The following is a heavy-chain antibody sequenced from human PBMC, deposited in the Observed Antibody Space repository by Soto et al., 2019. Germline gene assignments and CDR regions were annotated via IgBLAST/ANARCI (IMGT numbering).Heavy chain of an antibody. CDR1: GFTFSTYA. CDR3: AKDIAAVAGTATYFDY. J-gene: IGHJ4*02. V-gene: IGHV3-23*01. CDR2: VSGSGGTT. Sequence: EVQLLESGGGLVQPGGSLRLSCAASGFTFSTYAMSWVRQAPGKGLEWVSAVSGSGGTTYYAYSVKCRFTISRDNSKNTLFLQMSSLRADDTAVYYCAKDIAAVAGTATYFDYWGQGTLVTVSS. D-gene: IGHD6-19*01.